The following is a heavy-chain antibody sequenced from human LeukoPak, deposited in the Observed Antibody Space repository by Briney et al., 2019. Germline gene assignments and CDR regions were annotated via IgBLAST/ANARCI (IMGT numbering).Heavy chain of an antibody. CDR3: ARGQRYSSGGHYPNLY. D-gene: IGHD6-19*01. J-gene: IGHJ4*02. CDR2: INHSGST. V-gene: IGHV4-34*01. Sequence: SETLSLTCAVYGGSFSGYYWSWIRQPPGKGLEWIGEINHSGSTNYNPSLKSRVTISVDTSKNQFSLKLSSVTAADTAVYYCARGQRYSSGGHYPNLYWGQGTLVTVTS. CDR1: GGSFSGYY.